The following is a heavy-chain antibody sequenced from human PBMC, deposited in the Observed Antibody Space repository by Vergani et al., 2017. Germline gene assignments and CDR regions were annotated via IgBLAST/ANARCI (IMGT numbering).Heavy chain of an antibody. Sequence: QVQLQESGPGLVKPSETLSLTCTVSGGSISSYYWSWIRQPPGKGLEWIGYINYSRSTNYNPSLKSRVTISVDTSKNQFSLKLRSVTAADTAVYYCARGDIVVVPAAIRRNWFDPWGQGTLVTVSS. CDR3: ARGDIVVVPAAIRRNWFDP. V-gene: IGHV4-59*01. CDR2: INYSRST. CDR1: GGSISSYY. D-gene: IGHD2-2*02. J-gene: IGHJ5*02.